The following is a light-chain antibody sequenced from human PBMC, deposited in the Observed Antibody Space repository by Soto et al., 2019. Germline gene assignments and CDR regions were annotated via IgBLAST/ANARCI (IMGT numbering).Light chain of an antibody. V-gene: IGKV1-5*03. CDR1: QTISIW. CDR3: QNYNSYSEA. CDR2: KAS. Sequence: DIQMTHSPSTLSGSVLDRVTITFRASQTISIWLAWYQQKPGKAPKLLIYKASTLKSGVPSRFSCIGSGTEFTLTISSLQPDDFATYYCQNYNSYSEAFGQGTKVDIK. J-gene: IGKJ1*01.